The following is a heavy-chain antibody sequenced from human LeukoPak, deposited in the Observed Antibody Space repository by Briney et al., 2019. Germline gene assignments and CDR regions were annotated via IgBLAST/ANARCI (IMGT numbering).Heavy chain of an antibody. J-gene: IGHJ3*02. Sequence: ASVKVSCKASGYTFTSYDINWVRQATGQGLEWMGWTNPNSGNTGYAQKFQGRVTITRNTSISTAYMELSSLRSEDTAVYYCARVTVAGSEGGDDAFDIWGQGTMVTVSS. CDR1: GYTFTSYD. D-gene: IGHD6-19*01. V-gene: IGHV1-8*03. CDR3: ARVTVAGSEGGDDAFDI. CDR2: TNPNSGNT.